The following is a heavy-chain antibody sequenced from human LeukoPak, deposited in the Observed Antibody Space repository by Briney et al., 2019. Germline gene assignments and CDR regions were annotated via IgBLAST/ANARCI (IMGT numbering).Heavy chain of an antibody. CDR1: GYTFTSYD. CDR2: MNPNSGDT. CDR3: ARSRWLRSGGMDV. D-gene: IGHD5-12*01. Sequence: LRASVKVSCKAYGYTFTSYDINWVRQATGQGLEWLGWMNPNSGDTLYAQKFQGRFTMTRNTSISTAYMELSSLRSEDTAVFYCARSRWLRSGGMDVWGQGTTVTVSS. J-gene: IGHJ6*02. V-gene: IGHV1-8*01.